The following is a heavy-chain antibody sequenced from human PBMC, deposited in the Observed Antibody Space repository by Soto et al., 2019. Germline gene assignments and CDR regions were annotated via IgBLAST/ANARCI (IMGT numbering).Heavy chain of an antibody. CDR2: FDPEDGET. D-gene: IGHD3-22*01. J-gene: IGHJ3*02. CDR1: GYTLTELS. Sequence: ASVKVSCKVSGYTLTELSMHWVRQAPGKGLEWMGGFDPEDGETIYAQKFQGRVTMTEDTSTDTAYMELSSLRSEDTAVYYCVTALPLYYYDSSGYYYYAFDIWGQGTMVTVSS. V-gene: IGHV1-24*01. CDR3: VTALPLYYYDSSGYYYYAFDI.